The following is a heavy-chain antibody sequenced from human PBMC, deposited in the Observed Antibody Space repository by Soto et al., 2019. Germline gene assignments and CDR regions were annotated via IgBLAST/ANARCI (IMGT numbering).Heavy chain of an antibody. CDR3: ARLSTSAGRRDLAC. J-gene: IGHJ4*02. CDR2: MNQDGSES. V-gene: IGHV3-7*01. Sequence: GGSLRLSCASSGFSLSSYWMSWVRQAPGKGLEWVANMNQDGSESDYVGSVKGRFTFTRDNAKNSLYLQMNSLRAEDTAVYYCARLSTSAGRRDLACWGQGTLDTVSS. CDR1: GFSLSSYW.